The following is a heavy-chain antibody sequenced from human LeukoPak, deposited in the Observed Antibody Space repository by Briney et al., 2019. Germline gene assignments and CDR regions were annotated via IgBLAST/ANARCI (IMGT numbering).Heavy chain of an antibody. CDR1: GGSFTTFA. D-gene: IGHD2-15*01. CDR3: AREGPHIGYCSGTRCYRVKYGLDV. CDR2: IIPVLDIS. Sequence: SVKVSCRASGGSFTTFAINWVRQAPGQGLEWMGRIIPVLDISNYAQRFQGRVTITADKSTTTAYMELSSLRSEDTAVYYCAREGPHIGYCSGTRCYRVKYGLDVWGRGTTVTVSS. J-gene: IGHJ6*02. V-gene: IGHV1-69*04.